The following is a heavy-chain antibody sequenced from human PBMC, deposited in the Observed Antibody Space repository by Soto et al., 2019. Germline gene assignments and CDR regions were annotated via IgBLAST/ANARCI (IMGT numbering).Heavy chain of an antibody. J-gene: IGHJ4*02. Sequence: EVQLVESGGGLVQPGGSLRLSCEASGFTFDSYSMNWVRQAPGKGLEWVSYISSSGSYTNYADSVKGRFTISRDNAWNSLDLQMSSLRAEDTAVYYCARGGQYDSGGYGDYWGQGTLVTVSS. CDR3: ARGGQYDSGGYGDY. CDR2: ISSSGSYT. D-gene: IGHD3-22*01. V-gene: IGHV3-48*04. CDR1: GFTFDSYS.